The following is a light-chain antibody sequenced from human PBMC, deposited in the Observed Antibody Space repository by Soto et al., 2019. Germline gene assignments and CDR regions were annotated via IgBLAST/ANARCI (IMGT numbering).Light chain of an antibody. CDR1: SGSVSTSYY. J-gene: IGLJ3*02. Sequence: QAVVTQEPSFSVSPGGTVTLTCALSSGSVSTSYYPSWYQQTPGQAPRTLIYSTNTRYSGVPDRFSGSILGNKAALTITGAQADDESDYDCVLYMGNGIWVFGGGTKLTVL. V-gene: IGLV8-61*01. CDR2: STN. CDR3: VLYMGNGIWV.